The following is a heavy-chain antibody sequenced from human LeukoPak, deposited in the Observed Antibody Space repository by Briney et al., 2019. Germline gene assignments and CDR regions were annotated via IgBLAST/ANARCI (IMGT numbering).Heavy chain of an antibody. J-gene: IGHJ5*02. CDR2: ISAYNGNT. V-gene: IGHV1-18*01. CDR3: ARDRGSYYGSSRFDP. Sequence: GASVKVSCKASGYTFTSYGISWVRQAPGQGLEWMGWISAYNGNTNYAQKLQGRVTMTTDTSTSTAYMELRSLRSDDTAVYYCARDRGSYYGSSRFDPWGQGTLVTVSS. D-gene: IGHD1-26*01. CDR1: GYTFTSYG.